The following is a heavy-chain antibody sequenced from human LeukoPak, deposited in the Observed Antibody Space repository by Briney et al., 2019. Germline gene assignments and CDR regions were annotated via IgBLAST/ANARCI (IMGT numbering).Heavy chain of an antibody. Sequence: SETLSLTCTVSGGSISSSSSYWSWIRQPPGKGLEWIGEINHSGSTNYNPSLKSRVTISVDTSKNQFSLKLSSVTAADTAVYYCARGMRYYDSSGYGYWGQGTLVTVSS. CDR3: ARGMRYYDSSGYGY. D-gene: IGHD3-22*01. J-gene: IGHJ4*02. CDR1: GGSISSSSSY. CDR2: INHSGST. V-gene: IGHV4-39*07.